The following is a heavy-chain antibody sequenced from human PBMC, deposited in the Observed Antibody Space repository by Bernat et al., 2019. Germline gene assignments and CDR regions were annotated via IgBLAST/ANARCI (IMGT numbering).Heavy chain of an antibody. CDR3: AVVYFYGGGASAPPNR. J-gene: IGHJ5*02. D-gene: IGHD2-21*01. CDR2: INPDTGDT. V-gene: IGHV1-2*02. Sequence: QVQLVQSGAEVKKPGASVTVSCKASGYTFTYYYIYWVRQAPGQGLECMGWINPDTGDTNYAQKLQGRGTMTRDTSISTVYMELSRLTSDDAAVYYCAVVYFYGGGASAPPNRWGQGTVVTVSA. CDR1: GYTFTYYY.